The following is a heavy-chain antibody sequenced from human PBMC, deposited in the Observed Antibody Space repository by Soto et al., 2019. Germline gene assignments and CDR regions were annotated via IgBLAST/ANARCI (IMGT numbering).Heavy chain of an antibody. Sequence: GGSLRLSCAASGFTFSSYWMHWVRQAPGKGLVWVSRINSDGSSTSYADSVKGRFTISRDNAKNTLYLQMNSLRAEDTAVYYCAREIGVLQLAGAFDIWGQGTMVTVSS. D-gene: IGHD3-16*01. CDR1: GFTFSSYW. CDR2: INSDGSST. J-gene: IGHJ3*02. V-gene: IGHV3-74*01. CDR3: AREIGVLQLAGAFDI.